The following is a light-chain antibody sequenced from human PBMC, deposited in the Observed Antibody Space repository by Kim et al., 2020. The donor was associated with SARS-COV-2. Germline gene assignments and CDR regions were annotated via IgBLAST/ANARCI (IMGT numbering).Light chain of an antibody. V-gene: IGKV3-20*01. CDR1: QSVSSSY. CDR3: QQYGSSPMYT. CDR2: AAS. J-gene: IGKJ2*01. Sequence: EIVLTQSPGTLSLSPGERATLSCRASQSVSSSYLAWYQQKPGQAPRLLIYAASSRATGIPDRFSGSGSGTDFTLTISRLEPEDFAVYYGQQYGSSPMYTFGQGTKVDIK.